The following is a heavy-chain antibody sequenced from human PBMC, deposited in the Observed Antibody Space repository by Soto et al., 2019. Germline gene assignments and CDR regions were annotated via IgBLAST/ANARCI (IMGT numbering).Heavy chain of an antibody. D-gene: IGHD1-26*01. CDR2: ISGSGDST. CDR3: ARRGRGSYYDY. J-gene: IGHJ4*02. Sequence: EVQLLESGGGLVQPGGSLRLSCAASGFTFSSYAMRWVRQAPVKGLEWVSAISGSGDSTYYADSVKGRFTISRDNSKKTLYLLMNSLSAEEAAVYYCARRGRGSYYDYWGQGTLVTVSS. CDR1: GFTFSSYA. V-gene: IGHV3-23*01.